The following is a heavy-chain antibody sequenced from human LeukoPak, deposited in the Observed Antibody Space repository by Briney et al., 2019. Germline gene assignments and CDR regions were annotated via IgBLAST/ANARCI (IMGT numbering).Heavy chain of an antibody. CDR3: ARQTTGGYSRSSGRFDY. CDR1: GVSFSTSIYY. J-gene: IGHJ4*02. CDR2: IYYTGST. V-gene: IGHV4-39*01. D-gene: IGHD3-22*01. Sequence: SETLSLTCTVSGVSFSTSIYYWGWIRQPPGKGLEWIGSIYYTGSTYYNPSLKKRVTISVDTSKNQLSLKLRSVTAADTAVYYCARQTTGGYSRSSGRFDYWGQGTLVTVSS.